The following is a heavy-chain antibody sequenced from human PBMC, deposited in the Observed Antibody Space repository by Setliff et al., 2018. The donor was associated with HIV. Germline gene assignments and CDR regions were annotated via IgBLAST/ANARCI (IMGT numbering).Heavy chain of an antibody. V-gene: IGHV4-39*02. CDR2: IYYSGTT. J-gene: IGHJ5*02. D-gene: IGHD3-22*01. CDR1: GGSISRDSFY. Sequence: SETLSLTCTVSGGSISRDSFYWGWFRQPPGEGLEWIGSIYYSGTTYYAPSLETRLPISVDTSTNQFSLKLTSVTAADTSMYFCAGDSGYPSNWFDPWGQGILVTVSS. CDR3: AGDSGYPSNWFDP.